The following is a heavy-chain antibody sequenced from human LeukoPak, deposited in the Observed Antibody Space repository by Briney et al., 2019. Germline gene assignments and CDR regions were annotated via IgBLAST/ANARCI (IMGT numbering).Heavy chain of an antibody. CDR1: GYTFTGYY. J-gene: IGHJ4*02. D-gene: IGHD2-2*01. V-gene: IGHV1-2*02. CDR3: ARGLVPAAAFDY. CDR2: INPNSGGT. Sequence: ASVKVSCTASGYTFTGYYMHWVRQAPGQGLEWMGWINPNSGGTNYAQKFQGRVTMTRDTSISTAYMEPSRLRSDDTAVYYCARGLVPAAAFDYWGQGTLVTVSS.